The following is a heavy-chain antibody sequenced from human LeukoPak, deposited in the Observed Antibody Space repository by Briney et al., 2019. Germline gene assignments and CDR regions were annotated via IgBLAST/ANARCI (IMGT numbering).Heavy chain of an antibody. Sequence: GGSLRLSSAASGFTFSSYWMHWVRQAPGKGLVWVSRINSDGSSTSYADSVKGRFTISRDNAKNTLYLQMNSLRAEDTAVYYCARGAYGDYGFYAFDIWGQGTMVTVSS. CDR1: GFTFSSYW. CDR3: ARGAYGDYGFYAFDI. D-gene: IGHD4-17*01. J-gene: IGHJ3*02. CDR2: INSDGSST. V-gene: IGHV3-74*01.